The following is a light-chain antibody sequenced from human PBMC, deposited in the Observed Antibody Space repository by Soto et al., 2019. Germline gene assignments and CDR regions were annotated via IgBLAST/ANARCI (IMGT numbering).Light chain of an antibody. J-gene: IGLJ2*01. CDR1: SSSIGAGYD. V-gene: IGLV1-40*01. Sequence: QSVLTQPPSVSGAPGQRVTISCNGSSSSIGAGYDVHWYQQLPGTAPKLLIYGNSNRPSGVPDRFSGSKSGTSASLAITGLQAEDEADYYCQSYDSSLSALFGGGTKLTVL. CDR3: QSYDSSLSAL. CDR2: GNS.